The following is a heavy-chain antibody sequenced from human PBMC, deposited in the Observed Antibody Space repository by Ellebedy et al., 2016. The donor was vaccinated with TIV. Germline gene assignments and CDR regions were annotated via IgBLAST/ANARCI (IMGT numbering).Heavy chain of an antibody. V-gene: IGHV5-10-1*01. CDR2: IDPSDSYT. Sequence: KVSXKGSGYSFTSYWISWVRQMPGKGLEWMGRIDPSDSYTNYSPSFQGHVTISADKSISTAYLQWSSLKASDTAMYYCARRAVAGTDYWGQGTLVTVSS. CDR1: GYSFTSYW. J-gene: IGHJ4*02. CDR3: ARRAVAGTDY. D-gene: IGHD6-19*01.